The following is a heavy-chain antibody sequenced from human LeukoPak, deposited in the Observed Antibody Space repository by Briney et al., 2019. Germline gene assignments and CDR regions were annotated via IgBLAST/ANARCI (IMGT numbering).Heavy chain of an antibody. V-gene: IGHV3-48*03. CDR2: IRSSGSTI. CDR3: AREVTMVRGVIISSYGMDV. Sequence: GGSLRLSCAASGFTFSSYEMNWVRQAPGKGLEWVSYIRSSGSTIYYADSVKGRFTISRDNAKNSLYLQMNSLRAEDKAVYYCAREVTMVRGVIISSYGMDVWGKGTTVTVSS. D-gene: IGHD3-10*01. CDR1: GFTFSSYE. J-gene: IGHJ6*04.